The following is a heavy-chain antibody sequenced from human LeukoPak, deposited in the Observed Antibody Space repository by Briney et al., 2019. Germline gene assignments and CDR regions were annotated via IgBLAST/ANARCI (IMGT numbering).Heavy chain of an antibody. CDR3: AKDSDIVVVPALTYDH. D-gene: IGHD2-2*01. V-gene: IGHV3-23*01. J-gene: IGHJ4*02. CDR1: GVTFSSYA. Sequence: GGSLRLSCAASGVTFSSYAMGWVRQAPGKGLEWVSALSGGGGGTYYADSVKGRFTISRDNSKNTLYLQMNSLGAEDTAVYYCAKDSDIVVVPALTYDHWGQGTLVIVSS. CDR2: LSGGGGGT.